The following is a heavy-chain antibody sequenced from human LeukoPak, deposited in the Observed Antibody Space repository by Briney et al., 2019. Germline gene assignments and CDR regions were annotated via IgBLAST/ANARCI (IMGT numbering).Heavy chain of an antibody. J-gene: IGHJ4*02. CDR1: GYTFTGYY. V-gene: IGHV1-2*02. CDR3: ARDQGPNVDTAIVAY. CDR2: INPNSGDT. Sequence: ASVKVSCKASGYTFTGYYMHWVRQAPGQGLEWMGWINPNSGDTNYAQKFQGRVTMTRDTSISTAYMELSSLRSEDTAVYYCARDQGPNVDTAIVAYWGQGTLVTVSS. D-gene: IGHD5-18*01.